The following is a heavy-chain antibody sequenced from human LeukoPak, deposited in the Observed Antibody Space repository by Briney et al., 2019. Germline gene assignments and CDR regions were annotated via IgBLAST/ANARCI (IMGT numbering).Heavy chain of an antibody. J-gene: IGHJ1*01. Sequence: GGSLRLSCAASGFTFSSYAMSWVRQAPGKGLEWVSAISGSGGSTYYADSVKGRFTISRDNSKNTLYLQMNSLRAEDTAVYYCARDRGAGYSSSWYRKGYFQHWGQGTLVTVSS. CDR1: GFTFSSYA. D-gene: IGHD6-13*01. V-gene: IGHV3-23*01. CDR3: ARDRGAGYSSSWYRKGYFQH. CDR2: ISGSGGST.